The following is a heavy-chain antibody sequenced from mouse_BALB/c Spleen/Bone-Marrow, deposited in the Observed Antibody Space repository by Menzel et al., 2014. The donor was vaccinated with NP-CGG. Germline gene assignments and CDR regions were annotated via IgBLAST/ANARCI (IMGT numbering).Heavy chain of an antibody. CDR3: ARDYYVSSHFDY. V-gene: IGHV5-6-5*01. CDR2: ISSGGSM. Sequence: EVKLVESGGGLVQPGGSLKLSCAASGFTFSSFVMSWVRQTPEKRLEWVASISSGGSMYYSDSVKGRFIISRDNARNFLSLQMSSLRSEDTAMYYCARDYYVSSHFDYWGQGSTLTVSS. CDR1: GFTFSSFV. J-gene: IGHJ2*01. D-gene: IGHD1-1*01.